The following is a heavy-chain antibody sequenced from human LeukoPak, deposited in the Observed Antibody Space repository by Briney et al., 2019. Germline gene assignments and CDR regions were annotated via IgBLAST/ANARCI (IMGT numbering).Heavy chain of an antibody. CDR1: GFTFSNYW. CDR3: VRDGGVSGYDLLDY. J-gene: IGHJ4*02. CDR2: INQDGSEE. V-gene: IGHV3-7*01. D-gene: IGHD5-12*01. Sequence: TGGSLRLSCAASGFTFSNYWMTWVRQAPGKGLEWVAHINQDGSEEHYMDSVKARFTISRVSAKNSLSLRMNSLRAEDTAVYYCVRDGGVSGYDLLDYWGQGTLVTVSS.